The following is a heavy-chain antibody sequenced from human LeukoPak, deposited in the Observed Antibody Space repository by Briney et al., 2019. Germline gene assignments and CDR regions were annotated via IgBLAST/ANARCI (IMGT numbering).Heavy chain of an antibody. CDR1: GFTFSSYA. V-gene: IGHV3-23*01. J-gene: IGHJ6*02. CDR3: AKGSVGYGSGSYYIPRIVYGMDV. CDR2: ISGSGGST. D-gene: IGHD3-10*01. Sequence: SGGSLRLSCAASGFTFSSYAMSWVRQAPGKGLEWVSAISGSGGSTYYADSVKGRFTISRDNSKNTLYLQMNSLRAEDTAVYYCAKGSVGYGSGSYYIPRIVYGMDVWAKGPRSPSP.